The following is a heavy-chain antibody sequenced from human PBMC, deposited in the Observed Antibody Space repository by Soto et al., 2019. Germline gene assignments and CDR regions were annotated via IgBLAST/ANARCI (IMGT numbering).Heavy chain of an antibody. Sequence: QVQLVESGGGVVQPGRSLRLSCATSGFAFSSYAIHWVRQAPGNGLEGGAVISYDGSNKNYADSVKGRFTISRDNSKNTVDLQMNSLRAEDTSVYYCARDGVGVVPAAIRFDYWGQGTLVTVSS. CDR1: GFAFSSYA. J-gene: IGHJ4*02. D-gene: IGHD2-2*01. CDR2: ISYDGSNK. V-gene: IGHV3-30-3*01. CDR3: ARDGVGVVPAAIRFDY.